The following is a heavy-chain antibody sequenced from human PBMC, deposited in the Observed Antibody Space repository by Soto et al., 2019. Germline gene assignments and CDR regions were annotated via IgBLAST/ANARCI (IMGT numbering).Heavy chain of an antibody. V-gene: IGHV3-48*02. CDR3: AREGEGHCISSSCLTWFDP. D-gene: IGHD2-2*01. Sequence: PGGSLRLSCAASGFTFSTFNMNWVRQAPGKGLEWVSYISSSGSTIYYADSVKGRFTISRDNAKNSLYLQMNSLRDEDTAVYYCAREGEGHCISSSCLTWFDPWGQGTMVTVSS. CDR2: ISSSGSTI. J-gene: IGHJ5*02. CDR1: GFTFSTFN.